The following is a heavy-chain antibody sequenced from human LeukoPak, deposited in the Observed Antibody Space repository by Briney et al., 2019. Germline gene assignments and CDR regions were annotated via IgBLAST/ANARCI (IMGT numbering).Heavy chain of an antibody. J-gene: IGHJ3*02. CDR1: GGSISSYY. CDR3: ARVTEKDAFDI. CDR2: IYYSGST. Sequence: TSETLSLTCTVSGGSISSYYWSWIRQPPGKGLEWIGYIYYSGSTNYNPSLKSRVTISVDTSKNQFSLKLSSVTAADTAVYYCARVTEKDAFDIWGQGTMVTVSS. D-gene: IGHD5-24*01. V-gene: IGHV4-59*01.